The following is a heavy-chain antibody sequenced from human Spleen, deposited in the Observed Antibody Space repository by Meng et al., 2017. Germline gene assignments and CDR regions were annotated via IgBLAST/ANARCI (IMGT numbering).Heavy chain of an antibody. Sequence: SETLSLTCTVSGYSISTNYYWGWIRQPPGKGLEWIGSVFHTGYNYNNPSLQSRVTISVDTSKNQFSLKLSSVTAADTAVYYCARGGVANCWGRGPL. V-gene: IGHV4-38-2*02. CDR1: GYSISTNYY. CDR2: VFHTGYN. J-gene: IGHJ4*02. CDR3: ARGGVANC. D-gene: IGHD3-10*01.